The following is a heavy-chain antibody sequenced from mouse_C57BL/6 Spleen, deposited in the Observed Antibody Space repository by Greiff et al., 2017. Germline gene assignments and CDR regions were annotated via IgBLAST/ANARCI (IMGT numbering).Heavy chain of an antibody. CDR3: ARGRLRRLAWFAY. D-gene: IGHD2-4*01. CDR1: GYTFTDYY. J-gene: IGHJ3*01. Sequence: VQLQQSGPELVKPGASVKISCKASGYTFTDYYMNWVKQSHGKSLEWIGDINPNNGGTSYNQKFTGKATLTVDKSSSTAYMGLRSLTSEDSAVYYCARGRLRRLAWFAYWGQGTLVTVSA. V-gene: IGHV1-26*01. CDR2: INPNNGGT.